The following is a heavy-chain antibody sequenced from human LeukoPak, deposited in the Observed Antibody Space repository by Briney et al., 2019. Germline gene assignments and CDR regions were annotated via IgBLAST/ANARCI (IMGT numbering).Heavy chain of an antibody. V-gene: IGHV1-69*04. CDR3: ASGKTYIAARHYYYMDV. D-gene: IGHD6-6*01. CDR1: GGTFSSYA. Sequence: ASVKVSCKASGGTFSSYAISWVRQAPGQGLEWMGRIIPILGIANYAQKFQGRVTITADKSTSTAYMELSSLRSEDTAVYYCASGKTYIAARHYYYMDVWGKGTTVTVSS. CDR2: IIPILGIA. J-gene: IGHJ6*03.